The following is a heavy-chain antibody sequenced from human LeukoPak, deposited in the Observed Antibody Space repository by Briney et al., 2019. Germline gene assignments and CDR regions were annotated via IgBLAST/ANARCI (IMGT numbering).Heavy chain of an antibody. J-gene: IGHJ6*02. CDR1: GFTFSSYA. Sequence: GGSLRLSCAASGFTFSSYAMSWVRQAPGKGLEWVSVIYSGGSTYYADSVKGRFTISRDNSKNTLYLQMNSLRAEDTAVYYCARESCGYDYCYYGMDVWGQGTTVTVSS. CDR2: IYSGGST. D-gene: IGHD5-12*01. V-gene: IGHV3-53*01. CDR3: ARESCGYDYCYYGMDV.